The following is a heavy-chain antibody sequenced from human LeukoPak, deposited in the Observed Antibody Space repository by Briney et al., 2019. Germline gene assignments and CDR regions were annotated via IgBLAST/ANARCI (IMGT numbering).Heavy chain of an antibody. J-gene: IGHJ4*02. CDR1: GFTFSDYY. Sequence: GGSLRLSCAASGFTFSDYYMSWIRQAPGKRLEWVSYISSSDSTIYDADSVKGRFTTSRDNAKNSLYLQMNSLRAEDTAVYYCARVPNYDFLTGYSYYFDYWGQGTLATVSS. CDR3: ARVPNYDFLTGYSYYFDY. V-gene: IGHV3-11*01. D-gene: IGHD3-9*01. CDR2: ISSSDSTI.